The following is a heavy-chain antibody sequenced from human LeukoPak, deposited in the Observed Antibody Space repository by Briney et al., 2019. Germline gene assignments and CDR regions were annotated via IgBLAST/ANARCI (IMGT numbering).Heavy chain of an antibody. CDR3: ARDPYNTILYRLAH. Sequence: GSLSLSCAVSGFAFGTYAMSWVRQPPGMGLEWFSCISADGQLTYYAASVEGRFTFSRDNSKSTLYLQLHSLRAEATATYSCARDPYNTILYRLAHWGQGTLVTVSS. CDR2: ISADGQLT. CDR1: GFAFGTYA. J-gene: IGHJ4*02. V-gene: IGHV3-23*01. D-gene: IGHD3-10*01.